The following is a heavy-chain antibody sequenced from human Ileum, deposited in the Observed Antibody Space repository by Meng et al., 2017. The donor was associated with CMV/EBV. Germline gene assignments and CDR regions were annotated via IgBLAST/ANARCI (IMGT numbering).Heavy chain of an antibody. CDR3: TTDWKRSISY. CDR1: GFTFSSYE. V-gene: IGHV3-15*01. J-gene: IGHJ4*02. Sequence: GESLKISCAASGFTFSSYEMKWVRQAPGKGLEWVGRLRSQTDGGTTDYAAPVKGRFTISRDDSKNTLYLQMSSLKTDDTAMYYCTTDWKRSISYWGQGTLVTVSS. D-gene: IGHD3-3*02. CDR2: LRSQTDGGTT.